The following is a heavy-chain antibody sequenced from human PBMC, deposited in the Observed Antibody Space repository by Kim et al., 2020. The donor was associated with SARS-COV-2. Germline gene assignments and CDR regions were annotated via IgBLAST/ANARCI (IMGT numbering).Heavy chain of an antibody. CDR2: IIPIFGTA. CDR3: ARSPVGYYDFWSGYYTY. Sequence: SVKVSCKASGGTFSSYAISWVRQAPGQGLEWMGGIIPIFGTANYAQKFQGRVTITADESTSTAYMELSSLRSEDTAVYYCARSPVGYYDFWSGYYTYWGQGTLVTVSS. V-gene: IGHV1-69*13. CDR1: GGTFSSYA. D-gene: IGHD3-3*01. J-gene: IGHJ4*02.